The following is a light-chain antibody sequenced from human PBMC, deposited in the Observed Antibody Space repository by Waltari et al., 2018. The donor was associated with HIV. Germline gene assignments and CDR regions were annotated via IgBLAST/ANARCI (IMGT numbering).Light chain of an antibody. V-gene: IGLV1-44*01. Sequence: QSVLTQPPSASGTPGQRVTIACSGRSSNSGSNTVSCFQQLPGTAPKLLIYSNNQRPSGVPDRFSGSKSGTSASLAITGLQSEDEADYYCAAWDDSLNGWVFGGGTKLTVL. CDR3: AAWDDSLNGWV. CDR2: SNN. J-gene: IGLJ3*02. CDR1: SSNSGSNT.